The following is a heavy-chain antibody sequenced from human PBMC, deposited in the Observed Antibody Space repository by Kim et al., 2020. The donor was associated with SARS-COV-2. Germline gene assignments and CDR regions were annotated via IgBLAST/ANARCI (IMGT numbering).Heavy chain of an antibody. Sequence: EPVKGRFTITSDNAKNSLYLQMNSLRAGDTAVYYCARDLGRRDTNWFDPWGQRTLVTVSS. D-gene: IGHD3-16*01. V-gene: IGHV3-11*01. J-gene: IGHJ5*02. CDR3: ARDLGRRDTNWFDP.